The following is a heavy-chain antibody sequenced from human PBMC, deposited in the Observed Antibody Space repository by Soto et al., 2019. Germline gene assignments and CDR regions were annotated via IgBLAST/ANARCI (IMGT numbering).Heavy chain of an antibody. CDR3: AKGSRGYTTYYFDY. D-gene: IGHD5-18*01. V-gene: IGHV3-23*01. CDR1: ELSFGGYA. J-gene: IGHJ4*02. CDR2: ISGSGASA. Sequence: EVQLLESGGGLVQPGGSLRLCCAASELSFGGYAMSWVRQAPGKGLEWVSSISGSGASAFYAASVRGRFTISRDNTGNTVSLQMNSLRAEDTALYYCAKGSRGYTTYYFDYWGQGTRITVSS.